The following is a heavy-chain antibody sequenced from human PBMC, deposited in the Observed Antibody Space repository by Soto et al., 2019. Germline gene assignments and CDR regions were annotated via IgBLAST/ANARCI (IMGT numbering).Heavy chain of an antibody. V-gene: IGHV3-30*14. Sequence: GGSLRLSCAASGFTFSSYAMHWVRQAPGKGLEWVAVISYDGSNKYYAVSVQGRFTISRDNSKNTVYLQMNSLRGEDTAMYYCARLGPYGSESYSFRYNWFDPWGQGTQVTVSS. CDR3: ARLGPYGSESYSFRYNWFDP. CDR1: GFTFSSYA. J-gene: IGHJ5*02. CDR2: ISYDGSNK. D-gene: IGHD3-10*01.